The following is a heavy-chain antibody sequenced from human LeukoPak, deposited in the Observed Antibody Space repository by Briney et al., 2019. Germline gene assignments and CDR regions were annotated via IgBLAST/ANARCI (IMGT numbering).Heavy chain of an antibody. CDR3: AREISGAAGGHYYYGVDV. CDR2: IGGGGDT. D-gene: IGHD6-13*01. J-gene: IGHJ6*02. CDR1: GFTFSNYD. V-gene: IGHV3-13*01. Sequence: GGSLRLSCAASGFTFSNYDFHWVRQVTGKGLEWVSAIGGGGDTYYSASVEGRFTISRENGKNSLFLQMNSLRDGDTAVYYCAREISGAAGGHYYYGVDVWGQGTTVILSS.